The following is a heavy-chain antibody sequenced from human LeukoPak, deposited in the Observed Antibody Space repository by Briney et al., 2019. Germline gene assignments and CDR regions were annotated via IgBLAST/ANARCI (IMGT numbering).Heavy chain of an antibody. D-gene: IGHD2-15*01. Sequence: SETLSLTCTVSGGSISSSSYYWGWIRQPPGKGLEWIGSIYYSGSTYYNPSLKSRVTISVDTSKNQFSLKLSSVTAADTAVYYCARGDCSGGSCNLFDYWRQGALVTVSS. CDR1: GGSISSSSYY. J-gene: IGHJ4*02. CDR2: IYYSGST. V-gene: IGHV4-39*01. CDR3: ARGDCSGGSCNLFDY.